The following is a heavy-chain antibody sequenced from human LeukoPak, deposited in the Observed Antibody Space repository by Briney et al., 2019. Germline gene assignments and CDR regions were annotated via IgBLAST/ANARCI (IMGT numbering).Heavy chain of an antibody. Sequence: PGRSLRLSCAASGFTFSSYGMHWVRQAPGKGLEWVAVIWYDGSNKYYADSVKGRFTISRDNSKNTLYLQMNSLRAEDTAVYYCASPFMVRGVIGEHDAFDIWGQGIMVTVSS. D-gene: IGHD3-10*01. CDR1: GFTFSSYG. CDR3: ASPFMVRGVIGEHDAFDI. V-gene: IGHV3-33*01. J-gene: IGHJ3*02. CDR2: IWYDGSNK.